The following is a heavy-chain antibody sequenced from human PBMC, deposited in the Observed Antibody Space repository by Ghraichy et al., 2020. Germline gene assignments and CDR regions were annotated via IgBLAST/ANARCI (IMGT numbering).Heavy chain of an antibody. CDR1: GFTVSSNY. V-gene: IGHV3-66*02. Sequence: GESLNISCAASGFTVSSNYMSWVRQAPGKGLEWVSVIYSGGSTYYADSVKGRFTISRDNSKNTLYLQMNSLRAEDTAVYDCARGVVRGADNWGQGTLVTVSS. CDR3: ARGVVRGADN. D-gene: IGHD3-10*01. J-gene: IGHJ4*02. CDR2: IYSGGST.